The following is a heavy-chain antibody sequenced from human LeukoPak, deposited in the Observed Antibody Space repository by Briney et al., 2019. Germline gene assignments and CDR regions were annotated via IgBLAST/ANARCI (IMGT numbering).Heavy chain of an antibody. CDR3: ARGGSGYDAFGI. V-gene: IGHV4-39*07. J-gene: IGHJ3*02. CDR1: GGCISSSSYY. D-gene: IGHD3-10*01. CDR2: IYYSGST. Sequence: SETLSLTCTVSGGCISSSSYYWGWIRQPPGKGLEWIGSIYYSGSTYYNPSLKSRVTISVDTSKNQFSLKLSSVTAADTAVYYCARGGSGYDAFGIWGQGTMVTVSS.